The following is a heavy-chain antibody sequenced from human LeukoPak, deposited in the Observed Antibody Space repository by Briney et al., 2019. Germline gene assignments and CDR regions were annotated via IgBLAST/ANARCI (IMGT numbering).Heavy chain of an antibody. V-gene: IGHV3-33*01. CDR1: GFTFSSYG. CDR2: IWYDGSNK. D-gene: IGHD1-1*01. J-gene: IGHJ3*02. Sequence: RRSLRLSCAASGFTFSSYGMHWVRQAPGKGLEWVAVIWYDGSNKYYADSVKGRFTISRDNSKNTLYLQMNSLRAEDTAVYYCARDCLESQSNAFDMWGQGTQVTVSS. CDR3: ARDCLESQSNAFDM.